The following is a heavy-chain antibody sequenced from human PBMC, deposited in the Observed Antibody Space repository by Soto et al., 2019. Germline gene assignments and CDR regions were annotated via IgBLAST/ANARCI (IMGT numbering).Heavy chain of an antibody. CDR1: GFTFTSSA. CDR2: IVVGSGNT. CDR3: AASTGIPPYFDY. V-gene: IGHV1-58*02. Sequence: ASVKVSCKASGFTFTSSAIQWVRQARGQRLEWIGWIVVGSGNTNYAQKFQERVTITRDMSTSTAYMELSSLRSEDTAVYYCAASTGIPPYFDYWGQGTLVTVSS. J-gene: IGHJ4*02. D-gene: IGHD3-10*01.